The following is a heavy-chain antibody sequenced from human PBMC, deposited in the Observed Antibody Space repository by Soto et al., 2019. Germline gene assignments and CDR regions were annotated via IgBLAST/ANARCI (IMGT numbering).Heavy chain of an antibody. CDR2: MWYDGSNR. D-gene: IGHD3-16*02. CDR3: ARAGGTYLDH. CDR1: GFTFSNSG. J-gene: IGHJ4*02. Sequence: QVQLVESGGGVVQPGRSLRLSCEASGFTFSNSGMHWVRQAPGKGLEWVAVMWYDGSNRLYADSVKGRFTISRDTSKNTRYLQMNSLRSEDTAVYYCARAGGTYLDHWGQGTLVTVSS. V-gene: IGHV3-33*01.